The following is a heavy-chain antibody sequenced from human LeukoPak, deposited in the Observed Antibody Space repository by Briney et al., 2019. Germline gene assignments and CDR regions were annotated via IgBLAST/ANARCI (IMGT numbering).Heavy chain of an antibody. CDR2: ISSSSYI. V-gene: IGHV3-21*01. CDR1: GFTFSSYA. J-gene: IGHJ4*02. Sequence: GGSLRLSCAASGFTFSSYAMHWVRQAPGKGLEWVSSISSSSYIYYADSVKGRFTISRDNSKNTLYLQMNSLRAEDTAVYYCARGSSDYDILTGLDYWGQGTLVTVSS. CDR3: ARGSSDYDILTGLDY. D-gene: IGHD3-9*01.